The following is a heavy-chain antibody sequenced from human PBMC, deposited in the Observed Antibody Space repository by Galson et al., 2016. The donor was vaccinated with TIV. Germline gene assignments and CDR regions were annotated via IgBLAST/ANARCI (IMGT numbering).Heavy chain of an antibody. V-gene: IGHV1-18*01. J-gene: IGHJ6*02. D-gene: IGHD6-6*01. CDR1: TSFG. CDR2: ISGYNGKT. CDR3: TRDRSIAAPRDMDV. Sequence: TSFGIAWVRQAPGQGLEWMGWISGYNGKTYYAQKFQDRVTMTTDTSTNTAYMELRSLRSDDTAVYYCTRDRSIAAPRDMDVWGQGTAVTVSS.